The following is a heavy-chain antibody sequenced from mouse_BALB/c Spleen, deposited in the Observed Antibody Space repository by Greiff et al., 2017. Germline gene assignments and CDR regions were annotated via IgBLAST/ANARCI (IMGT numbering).Heavy chain of an antibody. CDR3: ARQGYFDV. V-gene: IGHV5-4*02. Sequence: DVHLVESGGGLVKPGGSLKLSCAASGFTFSDYYMYWVRQTPEKRLEWVATISDGGSYTYYPDSVKGRFTISRDNAKNNLYLQMSSLKSEDTAMYYCARQGYFDVWGAGTTVTVSS. CDR1: GFTFSDYY. J-gene: IGHJ1*01. CDR2: ISDGGSYT.